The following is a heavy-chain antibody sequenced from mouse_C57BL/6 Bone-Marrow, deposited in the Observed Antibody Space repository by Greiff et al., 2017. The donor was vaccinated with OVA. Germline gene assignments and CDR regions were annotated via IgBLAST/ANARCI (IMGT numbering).Heavy chain of an antibody. J-gene: IGHJ1*03. V-gene: IGHV14-4*01. CDR3: TTSYDYRYFDV. D-gene: IGHD2-4*01. CDR2: IDPENGDT. CDR1: GFNIKDDY. Sequence: VQLQQSGAELVRPGASVNLSCTASGFNIKDDYMHWVKQRPEQGLEWIGWIDPENGDTEYASKFQGKATITADTSSNTAYLQLSSLTSEDTAVYYCTTSYDYRYFDVWGTGTTVTVAS.